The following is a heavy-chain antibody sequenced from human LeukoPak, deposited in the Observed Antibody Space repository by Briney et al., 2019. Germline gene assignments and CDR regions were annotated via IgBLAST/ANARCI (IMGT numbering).Heavy chain of an antibody. CDR3: AKDHSSSWYGGYYFDY. Sequence: GGSLRLSCAASGFTISSYAMSWVRQAPGKGLEWVSAISGSGGSTYYADSVKGRFTISRDNSKNTLYLQMNSLRAEDTAVYYCAKDHSSSWYGGYYFDYWGQGTLLTVSS. J-gene: IGHJ4*02. CDR1: GFTISSYA. V-gene: IGHV3-23*01. CDR2: ISGSGGST. D-gene: IGHD6-13*01.